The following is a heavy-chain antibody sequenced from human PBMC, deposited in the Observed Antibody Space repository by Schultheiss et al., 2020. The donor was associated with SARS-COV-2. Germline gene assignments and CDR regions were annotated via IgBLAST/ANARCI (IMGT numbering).Heavy chain of an antibody. V-gene: IGHV4-59*01. D-gene: IGHD6-6*01. CDR1: GGSISSYY. J-gene: IGHJ4*02. Sequence: SETLSLTCAVYGGSISSYYWSWIRQPPGKGLEWIGYIYYSGSTNYNPSLKSRVTISVDTSKNQFSLKLSSVTAADTAVYYCARLRYSSSSGLDYWGQGTLVTVSS. CDR2: IYYSGST. CDR3: ARLRYSSSSGLDY.